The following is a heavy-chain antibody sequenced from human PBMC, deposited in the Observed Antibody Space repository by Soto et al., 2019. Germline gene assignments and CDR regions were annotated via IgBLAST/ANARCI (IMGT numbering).Heavy chain of an antibody. J-gene: IGHJ6*02. CDR2: INAGNGNT. CDR1: GYTFTSYA. V-gene: IGHV1-3*05. Sequence: QVQLVQSGAEEKKPGASVKVSCKASGYTFTSYAMHWVRQAPGQRLEWMGWINAGNGNTKYSQKFQGRVTITRDTSASTAYMELSSLRSEDTAVYYCARRLVRSPRVRVVGSDYYGMDVWGQGTTVTVSS. D-gene: IGHD6-19*01. CDR3: ARRLVRSPRVRVVGSDYYGMDV.